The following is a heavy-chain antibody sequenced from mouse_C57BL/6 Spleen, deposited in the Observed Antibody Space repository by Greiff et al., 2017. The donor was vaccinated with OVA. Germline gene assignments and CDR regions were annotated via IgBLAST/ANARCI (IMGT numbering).Heavy chain of an antibody. CDR2: IHPNSGST. CDR3: ARCDDYDGRFAY. CDR1: GYTFTSYW. D-gene: IGHD2-4*01. Sequence: QVQLQQPGAELVKPGASVTLSCKASGYTFTSYWMHWVKQRPGQGLEWIGMIHPNSGSTNYNEKFKSKATLTVDKSSSTAYMQLSSLTSEDSAVYYCARCDDYDGRFAYWGQGTLVTVSA. V-gene: IGHV1-64*01. J-gene: IGHJ3*01.